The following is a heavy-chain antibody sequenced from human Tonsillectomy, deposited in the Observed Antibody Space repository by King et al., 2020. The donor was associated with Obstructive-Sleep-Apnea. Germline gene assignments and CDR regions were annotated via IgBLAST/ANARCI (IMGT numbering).Heavy chain of an antibody. CDR2: IYYSGST. D-gene: IGHD2-15*01. J-gene: IGHJ2*01. V-gene: IGHV4-39*07. Sequence: QLQESGPGLVKPSETLSLTCTVSGGSITSSSYYLGWIRQPPGKGLEWIGGIYYSGSTYYNPSLKSRVTISVDTSKNQFSLSLSSVTAADTAVYYCARVGGDWFFDLWGRGTLVTVSS. CDR3: ARVGGDWFFDL. CDR1: GGSITSSSYY.